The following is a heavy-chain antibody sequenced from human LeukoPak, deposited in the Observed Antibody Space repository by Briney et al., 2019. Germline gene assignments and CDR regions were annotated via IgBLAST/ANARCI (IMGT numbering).Heavy chain of an antibody. CDR1: GYTFTGYY. J-gene: IGHJ4*02. D-gene: IGHD6-19*01. Sequence: ASVKVSCKASGYTFTGYYMHWVRQAPAQGLEWMGWINPNSGGTNYAQKSQGRVTMTRDTSISTAYMELSRLRSDDTAVYYCADIAVAGTSYWGQGTLVTVSS. CDR2: INPNSGGT. V-gene: IGHV1-2*02. CDR3: ADIAVAGTSY.